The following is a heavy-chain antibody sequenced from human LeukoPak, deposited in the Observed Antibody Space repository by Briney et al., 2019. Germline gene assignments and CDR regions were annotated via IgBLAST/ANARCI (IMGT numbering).Heavy chain of an antibody. CDR3: ARAKYLTDFDN. CDR1: GGSVSTFF. Sequence: PSETLSLTCTVSGGSVSTFFWTWIRQPPGKGLEWIGFLYNNGITTYNPSLKSRVTISVNTSKNQFSLNLTSVSAADTAVYFCARAKYLTDFDNWGQGTLVTVSS. CDR2: LYNNGIT. J-gene: IGHJ4*02. V-gene: IGHV4-59*02. D-gene: IGHD2-2*01.